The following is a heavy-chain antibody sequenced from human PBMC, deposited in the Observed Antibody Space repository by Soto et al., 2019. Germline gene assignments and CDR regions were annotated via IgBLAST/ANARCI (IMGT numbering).Heavy chain of an antibody. CDR2: IIPIFGTA. CDR3: ARGGITIFGVNPYYYYGMDV. J-gene: IGHJ6*02. CDR1: GGACSGCA. D-gene: IGHD3-3*01. Sequence: LVKVDCRGSGGACSGCAISWVRKAPGQGLEWMGGIIPIFGTANYAQTFQGRVTITADESTSKAYMELSSLRSEDTAVYYCARGGITIFGVNPYYYYGMDVWGQGTTVTVSS. V-gene: IGHV1-69*13.